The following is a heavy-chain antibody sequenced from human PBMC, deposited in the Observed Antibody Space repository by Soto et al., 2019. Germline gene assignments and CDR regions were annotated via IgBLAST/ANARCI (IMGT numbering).Heavy chain of an antibody. J-gene: IGHJ5*02. Sequence: SETLSLTCAVYRGSFSGYYSSWLRQPPGYGPERVGEITHSGSTNCNPSLKSRDTISVDTYKNQFSLKLSSVTAADTAVYYCARSLWGGGSSCALGWFAPWGRGALVALSS. CDR1: RGSFSGYY. CDR3: ARSLWGGGSSCALGWFAP. V-gene: IGHV4-34*01. D-gene: IGHD6-13*01. CDR2: ITHSGST.